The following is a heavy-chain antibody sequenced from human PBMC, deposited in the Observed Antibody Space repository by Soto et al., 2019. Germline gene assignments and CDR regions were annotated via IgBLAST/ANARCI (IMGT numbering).Heavy chain of an antibody. CDR1: GGSSSSYY. J-gene: IGHJ4*02. D-gene: IGHD2-15*01. V-gene: IGHV4-59*01. CDR3: ASGGSCYSRYCYFDY. Sequence: ESLACTGTGAGGSSSSYYWSWVRQRAGKGLEWIGYIYYSGSTNYNPSLKSRVTISVDTSKNQFSLKLSSVTAADTAVYYCASGGSCYSRYCYFDYWGQGTLVTV. CDR2: IYYSGST.